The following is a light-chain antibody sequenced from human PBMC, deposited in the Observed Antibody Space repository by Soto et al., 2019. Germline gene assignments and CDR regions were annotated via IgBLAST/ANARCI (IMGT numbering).Light chain of an antibody. V-gene: IGKV1-6*01. CDR3: LQDYTYPLT. J-gene: IGKJ2*01. Sequence: AIQMTQSPSSLSASVGDRVTITCRASQDLRNDLAWYQQKPGKAPKLLIYGVSILHSGVPSRFSGSGSGPDFTLTISSLQPEDFATYYCLQDYTYPLTFGQGTMVEI. CDR2: GVS. CDR1: QDLRND.